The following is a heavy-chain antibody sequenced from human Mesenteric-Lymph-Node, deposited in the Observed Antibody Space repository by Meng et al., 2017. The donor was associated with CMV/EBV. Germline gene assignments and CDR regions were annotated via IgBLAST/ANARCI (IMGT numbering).Heavy chain of an antibody. J-gene: IGHJ5*02. CDR2: IYYSGST. CDR1: GGSIMSYD. Sequence: SGGSIMSYDWSWIGQHREKGLEWIGYIYYSGSTNYNPSLKSRVTISVDTSKNQFSLKLSSVTAADTAVYYCARELGIPGANDWFDPWGQGTLVTVSS. CDR3: ARELGIPGANDWFDP. V-gene: IGHV4-59*01. D-gene: IGHD1-14*01.